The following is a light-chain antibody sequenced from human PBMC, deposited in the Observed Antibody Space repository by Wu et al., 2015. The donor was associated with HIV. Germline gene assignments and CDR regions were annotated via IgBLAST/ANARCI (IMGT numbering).Light chain of an antibody. Sequence: DIQMTQSPSTLSASVGDRVTITCRASQSISSWLAWYQQKPGTAPNLLIYKASTLESGVPSRFSGSGSGTEFTLTISSLQPDDFAVYYCQQYKSYSAYSFGQGYQVGDQT. CDR2: KAS. CDR1: QSISSW. V-gene: IGKV1-5*03. J-gene: IGKJ2*03. CDR3: QQYKSYSAYS.